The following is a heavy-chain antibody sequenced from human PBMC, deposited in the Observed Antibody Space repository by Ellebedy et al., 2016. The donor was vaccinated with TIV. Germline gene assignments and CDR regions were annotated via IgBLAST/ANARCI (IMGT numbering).Heavy chain of an antibody. J-gene: IGHJ4*02. CDR1: GVTFSSYG. D-gene: IGHD1-26*01. CDR2: ITAIFGTA. Sequence: SVKVSCTASGVTFSSYGISWVRQAPGQGLEWMGGITAIFGTANYAQKFQGRVAITADESTSTAYMELSSLGSEDTAVYYCAGSRSYIPGYFDFWGQGTLVTVSS. V-gene: IGHV1-69*13. CDR3: AGSRSYIPGYFDF.